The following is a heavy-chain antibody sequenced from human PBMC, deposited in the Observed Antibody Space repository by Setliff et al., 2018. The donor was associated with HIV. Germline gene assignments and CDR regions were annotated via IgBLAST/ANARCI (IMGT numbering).Heavy chain of an antibody. CDR3: ARDQPQDYDSLTGYYTGRYFDY. CDR2: IYITEDT. V-gene: IGHV4-61*09. Sequence: GTYYWSWIRQPAGKGLEWIGHIYITEDTDYNPSLKSRVTISVDTSKNQFSLKLTSVTAADTAVYYCARDQPQDYDSLTGYYTGRYFDYWGRGTLVTVSS. CDR1: GTYY. J-gene: IGHJ4*02. D-gene: IGHD3-9*01.